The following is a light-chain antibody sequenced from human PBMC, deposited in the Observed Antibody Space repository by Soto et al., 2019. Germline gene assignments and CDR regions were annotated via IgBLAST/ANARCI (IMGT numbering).Light chain of an antibody. CDR1: SSDVASYNR. CDR3: SLYTTSSTYV. Sequence: QSVLAQPPSVSGSPGQSVTIFCTGTSSDVASYNRVSWYQQPPGTAPKLIIYEVSNRPSGVPDRFSGSKSGNTASLTISGLQAEDEADYYCSLYTTSSTYVFGTGTKVTVL. J-gene: IGLJ1*01. V-gene: IGLV2-18*01. CDR2: EVS.